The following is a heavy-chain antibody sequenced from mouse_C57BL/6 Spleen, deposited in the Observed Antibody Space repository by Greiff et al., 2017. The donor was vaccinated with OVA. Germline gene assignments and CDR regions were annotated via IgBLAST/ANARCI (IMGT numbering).Heavy chain of an antibody. Sequence: VQLQQSGAELVRPGASVTLSCKASGYTFTDYEMHWVKQTPVHGLEWIGAIDPETGGTAYNQKFKGKAILTADKSSSTAYMELRSLTSEDSAVYYCTIYYGYDLYYFDYWGQGTTLTVSS. CDR1: GYTFTDYE. CDR2: IDPETGGT. J-gene: IGHJ2*01. CDR3: TIYYGYDLYYFDY. D-gene: IGHD2-2*01. V-gene: IGHV1-15*01.